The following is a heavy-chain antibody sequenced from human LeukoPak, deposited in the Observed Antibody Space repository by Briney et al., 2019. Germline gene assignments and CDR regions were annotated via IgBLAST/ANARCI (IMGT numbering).Heavy chain of an antibody. CDR2: IGGSVGNT. Sequence: GGSLRLSCAASGFSFSSYAMSWVRQAPGKGLEWVSGIGGSVGNTYYLDSVKGRFTISRDNSKNTLYLQMISLRAEDTALYYCAKGRGTTVTTSFDYWGQGTPITVSS. D-gene: IGHD4-17*01. CDR1: GFSFSSYA. V-gene: IGHV3-23*01. CDR3: AKGRGTTVTTSFDY. J-gene: IGHJ4*01.